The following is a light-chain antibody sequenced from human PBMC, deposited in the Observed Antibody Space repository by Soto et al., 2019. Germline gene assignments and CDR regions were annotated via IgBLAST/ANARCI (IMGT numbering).Light chain of an antibody. CDR2: DVT. J-gene: IGLJ2*01. Sequence: QSVLTQPPSAYVSPGQSVTISCTGTSSDVGIYNYVSWYQQHPGKAPKLMIYDVTQRPSGVPDRFSGSKSGNTASLTVSGLQAEDEADYYCSSNAGSNIVRFGGGPKLTVL. CDR1: SSDVGIYNY. CDR3: SSNAGSNIVR. V-gene: IGLV2-8*01.